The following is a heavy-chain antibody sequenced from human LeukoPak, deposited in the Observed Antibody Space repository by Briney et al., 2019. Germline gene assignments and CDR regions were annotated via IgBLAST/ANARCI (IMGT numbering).Heavy chain of an antibody. J-gene: IGHJ4*02. Sequence: GGSLRLSCAASGFTFDDYGMSWVRQAPGKGLEWVSALSGSGGSTYYADSVKGRFTISRDNSKNTLYLQMNSLRAEDTAVYYCAKAAGYSYGAYWGQGTPVTVSS. CDR2: LSGSGGST. CDR1: GFTFDDYG. D-gene: IGHD5-18*01. CDR3: AKAAGYSYGAY. V-gene: IGHV3-23*01.